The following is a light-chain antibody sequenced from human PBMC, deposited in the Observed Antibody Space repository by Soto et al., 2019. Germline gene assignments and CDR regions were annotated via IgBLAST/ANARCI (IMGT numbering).Light chain of an antibody. CDR2: QAS. CDR1: QSIINW. J-gene: IGKJ5*01. Sequence: DIQMTQSPSTLSASVGDRVTITCRASQSIINWLAWYQQNPGKAPRFLIHQASVLETGVPSRFSGSGSETEFALTCTSLQPDEFGVYYCQQYRNFPITFGQGTRLDI. V-gene: IGKV1-5*03. CDR3: QQYRNFPIT.